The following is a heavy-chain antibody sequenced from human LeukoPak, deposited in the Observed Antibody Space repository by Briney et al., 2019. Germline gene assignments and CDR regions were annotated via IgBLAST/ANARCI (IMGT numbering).Heavy chain of an antibody. CDR2: IGVRSTTK. D-gene: IGHD6-6*01. CDR1: GFNFNSYG. V-gene: IGHV3-48*01. Sequence: GGSLRLSCAASGFNFNSYGMNWVRQAPGKGLEWLSYIGVRSTTKHYADSVQGRSTISRDNSKNTLYLQMSSLRAEDTAVYYCARSIAARRPFDYWGQGTLVTVSS. CDR3: ARSIAARRPFDY. J-gene: IGHJ4*02.